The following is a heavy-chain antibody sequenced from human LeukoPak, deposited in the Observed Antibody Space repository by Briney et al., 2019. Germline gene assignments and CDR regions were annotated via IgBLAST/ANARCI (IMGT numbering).Heavy chain of an antibody. J-gene: IGHJ4*02. CDR1: GFSFCSYS. V-gene: IGHV3-48*01. Sequence: PGGSLRLSCAASGFSFCSYSMNWVRQAPGRGLEWISYISSGSRTIFYADSVKGRFTISRDNAKNSLYLLMNSLRADDTAVYYCARESITGDRDFDYWGQGALITVSP. CDR2: ISSGSRTI. CDR3: ARESITGDRDFDY. D-gene: IGHD7-27*01.